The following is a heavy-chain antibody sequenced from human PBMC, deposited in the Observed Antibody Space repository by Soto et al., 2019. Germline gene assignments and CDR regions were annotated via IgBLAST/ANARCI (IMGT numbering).Heavy chain of an antibody. CDR3: ARVVGYCSGGTCYSGRFDP. Sequence: PSETLSLTCTVSGGSISSYYWSWIRQPPGKGLEWIAYIYYSGSTNYNPSLKSRVTTSVDTSKNQFSLQLRSVTAADTAVYYCARVVGYCSGGTCYSGRFDPWAREPWSPSPQ. V-gene: IGHV4-59*01. D-gene: IGHD2-15*01. J-gene: IGHJ5*02. CDR1: GGSISSYY. CDR2: IYYSGST.